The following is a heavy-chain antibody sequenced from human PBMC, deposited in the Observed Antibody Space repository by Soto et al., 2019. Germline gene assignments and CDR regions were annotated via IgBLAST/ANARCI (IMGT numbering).Heavy chain of an antibody. CDR1: GGTFSSYA. Sequence: QVQLVQSGAEVKKPGSSVKVSCKASGGTFSSYAISWVRQAPGQGLEWMGGIIPIFGTADCAQKFQGRVTITAAESTSTGIIELNSLRSEDTAVYYYASHYDSSGYYYRGLDYWGQGTLVTVSS. CDR2: IIPIFGTA. D-gene: IGHD3-22*01. V-gene: IGHV1-69*12. CDR3: ASHYDSSGYYYRGLDY. J-gene: IGHJ4*02.